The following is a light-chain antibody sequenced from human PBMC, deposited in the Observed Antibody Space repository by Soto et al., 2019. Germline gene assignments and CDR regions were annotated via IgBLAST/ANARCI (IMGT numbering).Light chain of an antibody. CDR2: AAS. J-gene: IGKJ1*01. CDR3: QQYNNWPLT. Sequence: EIVMTQPPATLSVSPGERATLSCRASQSISRNLAWYQQKPGQAPRLLIYAASTRATGLPARFSGSGSGTEFTLTISSLQSEDFAVYSCQQYNNWPLTFGQGTKVDIK. CDR1: QSISRN. V-gene: IGKV3-15*01.